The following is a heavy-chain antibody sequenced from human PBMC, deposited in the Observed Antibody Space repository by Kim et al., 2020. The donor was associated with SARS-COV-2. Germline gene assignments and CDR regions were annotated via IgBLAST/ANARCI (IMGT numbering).Heavy chain of an antibody. CDR1: GGSFSGYY. CDR2: INHSGST. D-gene: IGHD3-10*01. Sequence: SETLSLTCAVYGGSFSGYYWSWIRQPPGKGLEWIGEINHSGSTNYNPSLKSRVTISVDTSKNQFSLKLSSVTAADTAVYYCARVRAITMVRGVIIRGYM. CDR3: ARVRAITMVRGVIIRGYM. J-gene: IGHJ6*03. V-gene: IGHV4-34*01.